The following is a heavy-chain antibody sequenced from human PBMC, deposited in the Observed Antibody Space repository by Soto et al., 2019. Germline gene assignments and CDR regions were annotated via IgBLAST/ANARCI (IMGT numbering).Heavy chain of an antibody. J-gene: IGHJ4*02. CDR3: AKDSFSGYYYDSSGYYFPGVN. CDR1: GFTFSSYA. CDR2: ISGSGGST. Sequence: PGGSLRLSCAASGFTFSSYAMSWVRQAPGKGLEWVSAISGSGGSTYYADSVKGRFTISRDNSKNTLYLQMNSLRAEDTAVYYCAKDSFSGYYYDSSGYYFPGVNRGQGTLVTVPS. D-gene: IGHD3-22*01. V-gene: IGHV3-23*01.